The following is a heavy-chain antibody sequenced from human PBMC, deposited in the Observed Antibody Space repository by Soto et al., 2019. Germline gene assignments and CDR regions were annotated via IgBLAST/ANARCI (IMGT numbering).Heavy chain of an antibody. CDR3: ARVNYGSGANWFDP. D-gene: IGHD3-10*01. CDR2: ISAYNGNT. Sequence: ASVKVSCKASGYTFTSYGISWVRQAPGQGLEWMGWISAYNGNTNYAQKLQGRVTMTTNTSTSTAYMELSSLRSEDTAVYYCARVNYGSGANWFDPWGQGTLVTVSS. V-gene: IGHV1-18*01. J-gene: IGHJ5*02. CDR1: GYTFTSYG.